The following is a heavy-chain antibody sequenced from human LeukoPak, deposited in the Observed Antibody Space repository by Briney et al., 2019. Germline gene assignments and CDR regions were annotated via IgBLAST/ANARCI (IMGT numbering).Heavy chain of an antibody. J-gene: IGHJ5*02. V-gene: IGHV4-34*01. Sequence: SETLSLTCAVYGGSFSGYYWSWIRQPPGKGLEWIREINHSGSTNYNPSLKSRVTISVDTSKNQFSLKLSSVTAADTAVYYCARGPYCSSTSCPRNWFDPWGQGTLVTVSS. CDR3: ARGPYCSSTSCPRNWFDP. CDR2: INHSGST. CDR1: GGSFSGYY. D-gene: IGHD2-2*01.